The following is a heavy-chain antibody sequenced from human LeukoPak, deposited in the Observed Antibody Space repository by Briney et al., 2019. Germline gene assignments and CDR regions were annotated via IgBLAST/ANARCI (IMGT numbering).Heavy chain of an antibody. D-gene: IGHD6-6*01. CDR1: GGSISSLY. CDR2: IYCTGST. V-gene: IGHV4-59*08. CDR3: ARHRAYSSSSPFDY. Sequence: PSETLSLTCSVSGGSISSLYWSWIRQPPGKGLEWIGYIYCTGSTNYNPSLKSRVTMFVDMSKNQFSLRLSSVTAADTAVYYCARHRAYSSSSPFDYWAREPWSPSPQ. J-gene: IGHJ4*02.